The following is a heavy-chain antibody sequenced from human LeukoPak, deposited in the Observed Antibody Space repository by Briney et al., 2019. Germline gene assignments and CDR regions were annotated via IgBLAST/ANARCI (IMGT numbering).Heavy chain of an antibody. V-gene: IGHV1-8*01. D-gene: IGHD5-24*01. CDR1: GYTFTSYD. J-gene: IGHJ4*02. CDR2: MNPNSGNT. Sequence: ASVKVSCKASGYTFTSYDINWVRRATGQGLEWMGWMNPNSGNTGYAQKFQGRVTMTRNTSISTAYMELSSLRSEDTAVYYCARGKARDGYNYPGIFDYWGQGTLVTVSS. CDR3: ARGKARDGYNYPGIFDY.